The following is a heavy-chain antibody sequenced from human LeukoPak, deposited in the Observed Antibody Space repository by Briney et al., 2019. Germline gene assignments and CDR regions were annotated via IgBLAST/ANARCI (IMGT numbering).Heavy chain of an antibody. CDR2: ISAYNGNT. CDR3: ARDRRYYGSGSYYE. V-gene: IGHV1-18*04. CDR1: GYTFTGYY. D-gene: IGHD3-10*01. J-gene: IGHJ4*02. Sequence: GASVKVSCKASGYTFTGYYMHWVRQAPGQGLEWMGWISAYNGNTNYAQKLQGRVTMTTDTSTSTAYMELRSLRSDDTAVYYCARDRRYYGSGSYYEWGQGTLVTVSS.